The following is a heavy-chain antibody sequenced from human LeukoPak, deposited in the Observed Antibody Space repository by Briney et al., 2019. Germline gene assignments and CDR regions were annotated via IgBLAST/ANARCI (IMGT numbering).Heavy chain of an antibody. V-gene: IGHV3-23*01. CDR2: ISGSGGST. CDR1: GFTVSSNY. J-gene: IGHJ4*02. Sequence: GGSLRLSCAASGFTVSSNYMSWVRQAPGKGLEWVSGISGSGGSTYYADSVKGRFTISRDNSKNTLYLQMNSLRAEDTAVYYCAKTKPGASEFDYWGQGTLVTVSS. D-gene: IGHD2-2*01. CDR3: AKTKPGASEFDY.